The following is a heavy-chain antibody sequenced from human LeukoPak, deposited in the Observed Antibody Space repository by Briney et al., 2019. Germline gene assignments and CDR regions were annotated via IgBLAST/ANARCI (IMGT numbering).Heavy chain of an antibody. Sequence: ASVKVSCKASGYTFSGYYMPWVRQAPGQGLEWMGWINPNSGGTNYAQKFQGRVTMTRDTSISTAYMELSRLRSDDTAVYYCARGMEPYYYMDVWGKGTTVTVSS. J-gene: IGHJ6*03. CDR2: INPNSGGT. CDR3: ARGMEPYYYMDV. CDR1: GYTFSGYY. D-gene: IGHD1-26*01. V-gene: IGHV1-2*02.